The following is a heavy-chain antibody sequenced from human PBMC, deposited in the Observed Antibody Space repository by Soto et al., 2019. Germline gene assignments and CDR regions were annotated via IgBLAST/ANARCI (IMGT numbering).Heavy chain of an antibody. CDR1: GFDFSNSG. CDR3: ARDYARGWCQF. Sequence: QVKLVESGGGVVQPGTSLRLSCTASGFDFSNSGIQWVRQTTGKGLEWVALISFDGDKYYVDSVKGRVTISRDNPTNTVYLQMNRLRPEDTGVYYCARDYARGWCQFWGQGTLVTVSS. J-gene: IGHJ4*02. CDR2: ISFDGDK. D-gene: IGHD2-8*02. V-gene: IGHV3-30*03.